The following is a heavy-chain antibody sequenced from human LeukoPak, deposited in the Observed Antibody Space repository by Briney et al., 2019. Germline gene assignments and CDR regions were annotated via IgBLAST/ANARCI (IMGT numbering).Heavy chain of an antibody. J-gene: IGHJ4*01. Sequence: RRSLRLSCAASGFTFSSYAMHWVRQAPGKGLEWVAVHTYDGSNKSYADSVKGRFTISRDNSKNTLYLQMNSLRAEDTAVYYCARMTASGGSCYSCYFDYWGHGTLVTVSS. CDR1: GFTFSSYA. D-gene: IGHD2-15*01. V-gene: IGHV3-30*14. CDR2: HTYDGSNK. CDR3: ARMTASGGSCYSCYFDY.